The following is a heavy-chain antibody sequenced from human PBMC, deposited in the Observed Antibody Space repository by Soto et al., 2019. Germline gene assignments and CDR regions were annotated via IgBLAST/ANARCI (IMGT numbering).Heavy chain of an antibody. CDR1: GFTFNTYA. V-gene: IGHV3-23*01. CDR2: ISGSGGST. J-gene: IGHJ4*02. CDR3: VKDSGKIYSGAY. D-gene: IGHD5-12*01. Sequence: EVQLLESGGGLVQPGGSLRLSCAVSGFTFNTYAMTWVRQAPGKGLEWVSTISGSGGSTYYADSVKGRFTISRDNSKNTLYLQMNSLRAEDTAMYYCVKDSGKIYSGAYWGQGTLVTVFS.